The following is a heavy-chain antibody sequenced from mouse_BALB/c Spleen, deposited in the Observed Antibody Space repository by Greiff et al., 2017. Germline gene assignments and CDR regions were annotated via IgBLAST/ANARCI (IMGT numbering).Heavy chain of an antibody. D-gene: IGHD2-2*01. V-gene: IGHV1S56*01. CDR2: IYPGDGST. CDR3: ARGIYYGYDAEDAMDY. J-gene: IGHJ4*01. Sequence: VHLVESGPELVKPGASVKMSCKASGYTFTSYYIHWVKQRPGQGLEWIGWIYPGDGSTKYNEKFKGKTTLTADKSSSTAYMLLSSLTSEDSAIYFCARGIYYGYDAEDAMDYWGQGTSVTVSS. CDR1: GYTFTSYY.